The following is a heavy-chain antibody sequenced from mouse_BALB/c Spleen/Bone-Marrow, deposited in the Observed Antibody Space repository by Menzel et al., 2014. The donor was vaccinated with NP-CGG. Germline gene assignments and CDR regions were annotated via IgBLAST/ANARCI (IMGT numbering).Heavy chain of an antibody. D-gene: IGHD1-1*01. Sequence: LVESGAELVKPGASVKLSCTASGFNIKDTYMHWVKERPEQGLEWIGRIDPANGNTKYDPKFQGKATITADTSSNTAYLQLSSLTSEDTAVYYCGYGRDWYFEVWGAGTTVTVSS. V-gene: IGHV14-3*02. CDR2: IDPANGNT. CDR1: GFNIKDTY. CDR3: GYGRDWYFEV. J-gene: IGHJ1*01.